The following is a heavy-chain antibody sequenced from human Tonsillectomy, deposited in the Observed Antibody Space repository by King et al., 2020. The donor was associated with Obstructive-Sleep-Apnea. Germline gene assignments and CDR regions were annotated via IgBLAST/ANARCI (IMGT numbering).Heavy chain of an antibody. CDR1: GYTFISYD. V-gene: IGHV1-8*01. J-gene: IGHJ6*02. CDR2: MSPNSGNA. Sequence: VQLVESGAEVKKPGASVKVSCKASGYTFISYDINWVRQATGQGLEWMGWMSPNSGNAGYAQKFLGRVTMTRKTSISTAYMELSSLTSEDTAVYYCATSPARNGLDVWGQGTTVTVSS. CDR3: ATSPARNGLDV.